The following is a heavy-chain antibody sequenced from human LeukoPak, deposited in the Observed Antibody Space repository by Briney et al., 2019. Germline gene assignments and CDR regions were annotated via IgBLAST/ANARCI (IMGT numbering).Heavy chain of an antibody. CDR3: AKRQRKNAFDI. J-gene: IGHJ3*02. Sequence: ASVKVSCKASGYTFTSYAMNWVRQAPGQGLEWMGWINTNTGNPTYAQGFTGRFVFSLDTSVSTAYLQISSLKAEDTDVYYCAKRQRKNAFDIWGQGTMVTVSS. CDR1: GYTFTSYA. D-gene: IGHD1-1*01. V-gene: IGHV7-4-1*02. CDR2: INTNTGNP.